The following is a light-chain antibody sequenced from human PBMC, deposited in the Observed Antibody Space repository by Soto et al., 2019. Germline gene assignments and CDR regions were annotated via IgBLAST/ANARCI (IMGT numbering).Light chain of an antibody. Sequence: QSVLTQPASVSGSPGQSITISCTGTSSDVGGYNYVSWYQQHPGKAPKLMIYEVSNRPSGVSNRFSGSKSGNTASLTISGLQAEDEADYYCSSYAGRYTVIFGGGTKLTVL. V-gene: IGLV2-14*01. CDR2: EVS. J-gene: IGLJ2*01. CDR1: SSDVGGYNY. CDR3: SSYAGRYTVI.